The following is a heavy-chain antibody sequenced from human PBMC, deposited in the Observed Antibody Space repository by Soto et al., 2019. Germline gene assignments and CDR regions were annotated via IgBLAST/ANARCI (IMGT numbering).Heavy chain of an antibody. Sequence: GASVKVSCKAFGYTFTTYYLHWLRQAPGQGLEWVGWMNPHTGATKYAQKFQGRVTMTRDTSIGAAFMELTRLTSDNTAMYYCARPIAATVTLYQWFDPWGQGSLVTVSS. CDR1: GYTFTTYY. J-gene: IGHJ5*02. V-gene: IGHV1-2*02. CDR2: MNPHTGAT. D-gene: IGHD6-13*01. CDR3: ARPIAATVTLYQWFDP.